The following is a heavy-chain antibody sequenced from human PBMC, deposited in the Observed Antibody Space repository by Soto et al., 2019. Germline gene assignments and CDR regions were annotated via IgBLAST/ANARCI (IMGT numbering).Heavy chain of an antibody. J-gene: IGHJ5*02. CDR2: VSTYNTNT. Sequence: QVQLVQSGAEVKKPGASVKVSCKASGYSFTSYGISWVRQAPGQGLEWMGWVSTYNTNTNYAQKFQGRVTMTTDTSTSTAYMELRSLRSDDTAVYYCAREAIRGGFAFDPWGQGTLVTVSS. V-gene: IGHV1-18*01. D-gene: IGHD3-10*01. CDR3: AREAIRGGFAFDP. CDR1: GYSFTSYG.